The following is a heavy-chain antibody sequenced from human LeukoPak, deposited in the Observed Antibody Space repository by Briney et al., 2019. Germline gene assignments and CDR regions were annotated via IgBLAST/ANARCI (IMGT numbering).Heavy chain of an antibody. CDR1: GFTFSSYS. CDR2: ISSSSSYI. CDR3: ARSSSGSYYNGFDY. D-gene: IGHD3-10*01. J-gene: IGHJ4*02. Sequence: PRGSLRLSCAASGFTFSSYSMNWVRQAPGKGLEWVSSISSSSSYIYYADSVKGRFTISRDNAKNSLYLQMNSLRAEDTAVYYCARSSSGSYYNGFDYWGQGTLVTVSS. V-gene: IGHV3-21*01.